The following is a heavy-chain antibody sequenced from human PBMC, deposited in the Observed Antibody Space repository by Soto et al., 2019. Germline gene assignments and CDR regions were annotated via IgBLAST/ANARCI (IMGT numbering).Heavy chain of an antibody. CDR3: AKAVGVWFWYGMDV. V-gene: IGHV3-23*01. D-gene: IGHD3-10*01. J-gene: IGHJ6*02. CDR1: GFTFSSYA. CDR2: ISGGGGNS. Sequence: EVQLLESGGGLIQPGGSLRLSCTASGFTFSSYAMSWVRQAPGKGLEWVSSISGGGGNSYYADSVKGRVTISRDNSKNPLHLQMNSLRADDTAVYYCAKAVGVWFWYGMDVWGQGTSVNVSS.